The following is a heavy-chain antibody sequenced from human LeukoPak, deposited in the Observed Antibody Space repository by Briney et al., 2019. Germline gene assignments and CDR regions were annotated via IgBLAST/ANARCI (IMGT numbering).Heavy chain of an antibody. Sequence: SETLSLTCAVYGGSFSGYYWSWIRQPPGKGLEWIGEINHSGSTNYNPSLKSRVTISVDTSKNQFSLKLSSVTAADTAVYYCARGLYVWDRRYWFDPWGQGTLVTVSS. CDR3: ARGLYVWDRRYWFDP. D-gene: IGHD3-16*01. J-gene: IGHJ5*02. CDR2: INHSGST. CDR1: GGSFSGYY. V-gene: IGHV4-34*01.